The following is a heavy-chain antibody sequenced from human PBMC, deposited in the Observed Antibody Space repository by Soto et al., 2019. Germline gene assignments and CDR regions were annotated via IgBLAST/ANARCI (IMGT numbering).Heavy chain of an antibody. V-gene: IGHV4-59*01. J-gene: IGHJ4*02. CDR3: VRHGYETSGTHLDH. Sequence: KQSPTLSLTCTISGGPIRPYYWSWIRQPPGKELEWIGYTDHSGSTNYNPSLKSRVTISVDTSRNQFSLELNSVTAADTAVYYCVRHGYETSGTHLDHWGQGTRVTVSS. D-gene: IGHD6-19*01. CDR1: GGPIRPYY. CDR2: TDHSGST.